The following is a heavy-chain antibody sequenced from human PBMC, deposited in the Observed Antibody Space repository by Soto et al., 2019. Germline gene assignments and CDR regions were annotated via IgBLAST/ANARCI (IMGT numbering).Heavy chain of an antibody. D-gene: IGHD2-2*01. CDR1: GGSISSGGYY. Sequence: QVQLQESGPGLVKPSQTLSLTCTVSGGSISSGGYYWSWIRQDPGKGLEWIGYISYTGSSYQNPTITSRVTISVDTSKNQFSLKVRSVTAADTAVYYCARVGEYCSTTSCHHYYSYGLDVWGQGTTVTVSS. V-gene: IGHV4-31*03. J-gene: IGHJ6*02. CDR3: ARVGEYCSTTSCHHYYSYGLDV. CDR2: ISYTGSS.